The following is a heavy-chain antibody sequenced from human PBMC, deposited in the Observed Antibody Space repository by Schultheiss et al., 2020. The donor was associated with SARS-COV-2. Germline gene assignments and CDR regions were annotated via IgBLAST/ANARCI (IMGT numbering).Heavy chain of an antibody. D-gene: IGHD2-15*01. CDR3: ARVQYCSGGSCYSNYYGMDV. J-gene: IGHJ6*02. V-gene: IGHV3-53*05. CDR1: GFTVSSNY. CDR2: ISGSGGST. Sequence: GESLKISCAASGFTVSSNYMSWVRQAPGKGLEWVSAISGSGGSTYYADSVKGRFTISRDNSKNTLYLQMNSLRAEDTAVYYCARVQYCSGGSCYSNYYGMDVWGQGTTVTVSS.